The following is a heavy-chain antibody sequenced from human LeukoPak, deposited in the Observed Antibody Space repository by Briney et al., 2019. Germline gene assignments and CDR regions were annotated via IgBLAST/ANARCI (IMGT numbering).Heavy chain of an antibody. CDR3: ARDGYYFHSSGYYQIDY. D-gene: IGHD3-22*01. CDR1: GFTFSSYT. Sequence: PGGSLRLSCAASGFTFSSYTIHWVRQAPGKGLEWVTAISYDGSSKYYADSVKGRFTVSRDNSKNTLFLHMNSLRAEDTAVYYCARDGYYFHSSGYYQIDYWGQGTPVTVSS. V-gene: IGHV3-30*04. CDR2: ISYDGSSK. J-gene: IGHJ4*02.